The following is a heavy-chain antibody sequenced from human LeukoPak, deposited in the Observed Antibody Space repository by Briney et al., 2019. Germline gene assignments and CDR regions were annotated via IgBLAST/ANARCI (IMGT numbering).Heavy chain of an antibody. CDR3: GHFGDCSSTSCYAYFQH. D-gene: IGHD2-2*01. CDR2: IYWDDDK. Sequence: SGPTLVKPTQTLTLTCTFSGFSLSTSGVGVGWIRQPPGKALEWLALIYWDDDKRYSPSLKSRLTITKDTPKNQVVLTMTNMDPVDPATYYCGHFGDCSSTSCYAYFQHWGQGTLVTASS. V-gene: IGHV2-5*02. J-gene: IGHJ1*01. CDR1: GFSLSTSGVG.